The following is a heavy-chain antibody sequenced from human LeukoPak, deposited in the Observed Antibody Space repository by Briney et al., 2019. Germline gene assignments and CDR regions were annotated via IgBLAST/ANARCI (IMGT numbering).Heavy chain of an antibody. V-gene: IGHV1-24*01. D-gene: IGHD3-10*01. J-gene: IGHJ5*02. CDR3: ATVWVRGVNYFDP. Sequence: ASVKVSCKASGYTFTSYYMHWVRQAPGKGLEWMGGFDPEDGETIYAQKFQGRVTMTEDTSTDTAYMELSSLRSEDTAVYYCATVWVRGVNYFDPWGQGTLVTVSS. CDR1: GYTFTSYY. CDR2: FDPEDGET.